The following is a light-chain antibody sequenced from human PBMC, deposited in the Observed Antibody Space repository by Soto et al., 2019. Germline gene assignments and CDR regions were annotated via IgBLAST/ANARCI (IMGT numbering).Light chain of an antibody. V-gene: IGKV3-20*01. CDR3: QQYTGSPWT. CDR1: QSVSSSY. CDR2: AAS. J-gene: IGKJ1*01. Sequence: EVVLTQSPGTLSLSPGERATLSCRASQSVSSSYLAWYQQTPGQAPRLLIYAASSRATGIPDRFSGSGSGTDFTLTISRLEPEHFAVYYCQQYTGSPWTFGQGTKVDIK.